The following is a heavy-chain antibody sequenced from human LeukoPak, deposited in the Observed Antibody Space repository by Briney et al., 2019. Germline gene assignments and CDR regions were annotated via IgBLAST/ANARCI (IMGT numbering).Heavy chain of an antibody. CDR1: GGSISSYY. CDR2: IYYSGST. D-gene: IGHD1-26*01. J-gene: IGHJ5*02. V-gene: IGHV4-59*01. CDR3: AREKSGSYSVNWFDP. Sequence: SETLSLTCTVSGGSISSYYWSWVRQPPGKGLEWIGYIYYSGSTNYNPSLTSRVTISVDTSKNQFSLKLSSVTAADTAVYYCAREKSGSYSVNWFDPWGQGTLVTVSS.